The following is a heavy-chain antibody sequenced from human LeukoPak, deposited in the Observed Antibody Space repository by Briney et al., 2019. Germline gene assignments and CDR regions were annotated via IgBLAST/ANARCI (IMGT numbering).Heavy chain of an antibody. D-gene: IGHD6-6*01. CDR2: TGNKANSYTT. CDR3: ARGGYSSSSFYGMDV. Sequence: PGRSLRLSCAASGFTFSSYGMHWVRQAPGQGLEWVGHTGNKANSYTTEYAASVKGRFTISRDDSKNSLYLQMNSLKTEDTAVYYCARGGYSSSSFYGMDVWGQGTTVTVSS. J-gene: IGHJ6*02. CDR1: GFTFSSYG. V-gene: IGHV3-72*01.